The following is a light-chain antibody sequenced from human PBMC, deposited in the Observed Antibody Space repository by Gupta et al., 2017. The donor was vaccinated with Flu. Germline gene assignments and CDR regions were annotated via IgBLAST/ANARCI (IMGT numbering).Light chain of an antibody. CDR1: QSVSSSY. CDR2: GAS. Sequence: IVLAHSPGTLSLSPGERATLSCTASQSVSSSYLAWHQQKPGQAPRLLIYGASSRATGITDRLRGSGSGKDFTLTIRRLEPEDPAVYYCQQDGSSHGETFGQGTRLEIK. CDR3: QQDGSSHGET. J-gene: IGKJ5*01. V-gene: IGKV3-20*01.